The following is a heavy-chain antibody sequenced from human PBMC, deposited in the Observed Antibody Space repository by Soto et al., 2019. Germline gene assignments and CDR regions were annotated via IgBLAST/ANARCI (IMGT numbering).Heavy chain of an antibody. CDR3: ARDSVGLDSPDAFDI. Sequence: QVQLQESGPGLVKPSQTLSLTCTVSGGSISSGGYYWGWIRQHPGKGLEWIGYIYYSGSTYYNPSLKSRVTISVDTSKNQFSLKLSSVTAADTAVYYCARDSVGLDSPDAFDIWGQGTMVTVSS. CDR2: IYYSGST. CDR1: GGSISSGGYY. J-gene: IGHJ3*02. V-gene: IGHV4-31*03. D-gene: IGHD3-9*01.